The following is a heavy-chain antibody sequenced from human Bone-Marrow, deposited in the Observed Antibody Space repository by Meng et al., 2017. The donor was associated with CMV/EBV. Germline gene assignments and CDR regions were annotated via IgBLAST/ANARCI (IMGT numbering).Heavy chain of an antibody. J-gene: IGHJ6*02. Sequence: GESLKISCAASGFTFSNYAMHWVRQAPGKGLEWVAVISYDGSNKYYADSVKGRFTISRDKSKNTLYLQINSLRAEDTAVYYCARDLPDCSGTSCYILGYFYYYYGMDVWGQGTTVTVSS. CDR1: GFTFSNYA. D-gene: IGHD2-2*01. V-gene: IGHV3-30-3*01. CDR3: ARDLPDCSGTSCYILGYFYYYYGMDV. CDR2: ISYDGSNK.